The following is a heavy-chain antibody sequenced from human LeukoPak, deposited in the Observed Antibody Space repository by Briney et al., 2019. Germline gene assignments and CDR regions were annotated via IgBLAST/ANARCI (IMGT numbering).Heavy chain of an antibody. CDR1: GGPISSGSYY. V-gene: IGHV4-61*02. CDR3: VRGSYPRNYFDY. J-gene: IGHJ4*02. D-gene: IGHD3-16*01. CDR2: IYTSGST. Sequence: PSQTLSLTCTVSGGPISSGSYYWSWIRQPAGKGLEWIGRIYTSGSTNYNPSLKSRVTISVDTSKNQFSLKLSSVTAADTAVYYCVRGSYPRNYFDYWGQGTLVTVSS.